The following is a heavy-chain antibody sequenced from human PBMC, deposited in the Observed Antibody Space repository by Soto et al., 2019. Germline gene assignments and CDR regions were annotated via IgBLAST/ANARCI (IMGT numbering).Heavy chain of an antibody. D-gene: IGHD2-2*01. Sequence: SETLSLTCTVSGGSISSYYWSWIRQPPGKGLEWIGYIYYSGSTNYNPSLKSRVTISVDTSKNLFSLKLSSVTAADTAVYYCAREVYCSSTSCYPRWFDPWGXXT. CDR3: AREVYCSSTSCYPRWFDP. CDR2: IYYSGST. J-gene: IGHJ5*02. CDR1: GGSISSYY. V-gene: IGHV4-59*01.